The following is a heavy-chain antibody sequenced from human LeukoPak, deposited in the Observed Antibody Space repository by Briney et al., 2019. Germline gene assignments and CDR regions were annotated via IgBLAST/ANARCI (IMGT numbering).Heavy chain of an antibody. D-gene: IGHD3-3*01. CDR3: ARVDYDFWSGYYTGTAFDI. Sequence: SETLSLTCTVSGGSISSYYWSWIRQPPGKGLEWIGYIYYSGSTNYNPSLKSRVTISVDTSKNQFSLKLSSVTAADTAVYYCARVDYDFWSGYYTGTAFDIWGQGTMVTVSS. V-gene: IGHV4-59*01. J-gene: IGHJ3*02. CDR1: GGSISSYY. CDR2: IYYSGST.